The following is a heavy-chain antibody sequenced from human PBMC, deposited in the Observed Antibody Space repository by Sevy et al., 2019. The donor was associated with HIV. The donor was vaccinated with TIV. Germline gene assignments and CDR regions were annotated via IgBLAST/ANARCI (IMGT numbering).Heavy chain of an antibody. V-gene: IGHV4-39*01. CDR1: GGSISSSSYY. J-gene: IGHJ6*02. Sequence: SETLSLTCTVSGGSISSSSYYWGWIRQPPGKGLEWIGSIYYSGSTYYNPSLKSRVTISVDTSKNQFSLKVSSVTAADTAVYYCERHLRAARTTRLGYYYGMDVWGQGTTVTVSS. D-gene: IGHD6-6*01. CDR2: IYYSGST. CDR3: ERHLRAARTTRLGYYYGMDV.